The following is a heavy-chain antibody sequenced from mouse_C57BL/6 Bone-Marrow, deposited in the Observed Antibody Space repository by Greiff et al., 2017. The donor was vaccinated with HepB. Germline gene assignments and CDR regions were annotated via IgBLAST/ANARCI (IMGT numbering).Heavy chain of an antibody. J-gene: IGHJ2*01. CDR1: GYTFTDYY. Sequence: QVQLKESGAELVRPGASVKLSCKASGYTFTDYYINWVKQRPGQGLEWIARIYPGSGNTYYNEKFKGKATLTAEKSSSTAYMQLSSLTSEDSAVYFCARSGGYDDFHYFDYWGQGTTLTVSS. CDR2: IYPGSGNT. D-gene: IGHD2-2*01. CDR3: ARSGGYDDFHYFDY. V-gene: IGHV1-76*01.